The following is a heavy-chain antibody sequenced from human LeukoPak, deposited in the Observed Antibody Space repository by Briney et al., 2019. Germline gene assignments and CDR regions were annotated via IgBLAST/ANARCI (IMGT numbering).Heavy chain of an antibody. D-gene: IGHD1-14*01. CDR2: IYWDDDK. V-gene: IGHV2-5*02. CDR3: EHRGIGNRIDY. Sequence: SGPTLVNPTQTLTLTCTFSGFSLSTSGVGVGWIGRAPGKALEWLALIYWDDDKRYSPSLKSKLTITKDTSKNQVVLTVINMDTVDTDTYYCEHRGIGNRIDYWGQGTLVTVSS. CDR1: GFSLSTSGVG. J-gene: IGHJ4*02.